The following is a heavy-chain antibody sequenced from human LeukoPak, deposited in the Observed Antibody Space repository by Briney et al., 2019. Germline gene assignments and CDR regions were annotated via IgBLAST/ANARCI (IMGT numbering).Heavy chain of an antibody. V-gene: IGHV3-7*03. CDR3: AKDRPSSGTFLH. J-gene: IGHJ4*02. CDR2: IKQDGSEK. Sequence: GGSLRLSCAASGFTFSSYWMSWVRQAPGKGLEWVANIKQDGSEKYYVDSVKGRFTISRENSKSALFLQMNSLRVEDTAVYYCAKDRPSSGTFLHWGQGALVTVSS. D-gene: IGHD3-22*01. CDR1: GFTFSSYW.